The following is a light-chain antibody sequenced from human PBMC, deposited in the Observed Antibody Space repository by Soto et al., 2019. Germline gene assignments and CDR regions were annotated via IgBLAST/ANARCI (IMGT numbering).Light chain of an antibody. Sequence: DIVMTQSPDSLDVSLGERATINCKASQSILYRSNNKNYLSWYQQRPGQPPKLLIYWASTRESGVPDRFSGSGSGTDFTLTISRLQPEDVAVYYCQQYLNVPYTFGQGTKLEIK. V-gene: IGKV4-1*01. J-gene: IGKJ2*01. CDR1: QSILYRSNNKNY. CDR2: WAS. CDR3: QQYLNVPYT.